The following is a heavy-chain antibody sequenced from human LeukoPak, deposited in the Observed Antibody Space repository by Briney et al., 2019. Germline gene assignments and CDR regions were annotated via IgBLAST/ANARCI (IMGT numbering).Heavy chain of an antibody. J-gene: IGHJ6*02. Sequence: GGSLRLSCAASGFTFSSYAMSWVRQAPGKGLEWVSGISGSGDNTYYADSVKGRFTISRDNSKNTLYLQMNSLRAEDTAVYYCAKDGVEVGMDVWGQGTTVTVSS. CDR3: AKDGVEVGMDV. CDR2: ISGSGDNT. D-gene: IGHD1-1*01. CDR1: GFTFSSYA. V-gene: IGHV3-23*01.